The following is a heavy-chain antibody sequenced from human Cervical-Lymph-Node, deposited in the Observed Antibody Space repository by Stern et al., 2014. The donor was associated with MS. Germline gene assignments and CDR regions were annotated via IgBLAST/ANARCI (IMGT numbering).Heavy chain of an antibody. D-gene: IGHD5-18*01. CDR2: ISGGGDST. Sequence: EVQLVESGGGLVQPGGSLRLSCAASGFTFSSYAMSWVRQAPGKGLEWVSTISGGGDSTYYADSVKGRFTISRDNSKNTLYLQMNSLRAEDTAVYYCANPIPVDTPMVYYGMDVWGQGTTVTVSS. CDR3: ANPIPVDTPMVYYGMDV. CDR1: GFTFSSYA. V-gene: IGHV3-23*04. J-gene: IGHJ6*02.